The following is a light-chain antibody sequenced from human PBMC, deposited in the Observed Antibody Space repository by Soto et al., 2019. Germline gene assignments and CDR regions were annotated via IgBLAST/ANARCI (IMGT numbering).Light chain of an antibody. CDR3: QQVNVYPST. V-gene: IGKV1-9*01. Sequence: IQLTQSPSSLSASVGDRCTVTGVASQGISSYLGWYQQKPGKAPNLLIYDASTLHSGVPSRFSGGGSGTDFTLTISSLQPEDFATYYCQQVNVYPSTFGGGTKVDIK. J-gene: IGKJ4*01. CDR1: QGISSY. CDR2: DAS.